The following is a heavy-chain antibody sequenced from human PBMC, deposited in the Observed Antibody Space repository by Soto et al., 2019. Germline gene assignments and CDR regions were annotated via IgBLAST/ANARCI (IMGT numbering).Heavy chain of an antibody. V-gene: IGHV4-30-2*01. CDR3: ARGADAQRGHWFDP. CDR2: IYHSGST. D-gene: IGHD1-1*01. Sequence: QLQLQESGSGLVKPSQTLSLTCAVSGGSLSSGGYTWSWIRQPPGKRLEYIGYIYHSGSTYYNPSLKSRITMSVDRSKNQFSLKMNSVTAADTAVYYCARGADAQRGHWFDPWGQGTLVTVSS. CDR1: GGSLSSGGYT. J-gene: IGHJ5*02.